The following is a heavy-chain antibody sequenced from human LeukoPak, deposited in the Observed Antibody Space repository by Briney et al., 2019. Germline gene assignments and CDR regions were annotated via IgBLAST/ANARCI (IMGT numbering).Heavy chain of an antibody. CDR2: IYYSGST. CDR3: ARGFYDYLWGSYRYNAFDI. J-gene: IGHJ3*02. D-gene: IGHD3-16*02. Sequence: SETLSLTCTVSGGSISSYYWSWIRQPPGKGLEWIGYIYYSGSTNYNPSLKSRVTISVDTSKNQFSLKLSSVTAADTAVYYCARGFYDYLWGSYRYNAFDIWGQGTMVTVSS. CDR1: GGSISSYY. V-gene: IGHV4-59*01.